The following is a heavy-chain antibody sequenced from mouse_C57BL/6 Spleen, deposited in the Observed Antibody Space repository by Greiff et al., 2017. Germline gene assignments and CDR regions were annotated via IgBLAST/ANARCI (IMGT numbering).Heavy chain of an antibody. J-gene: IGHJ4*01. CDR3: ARDDYDGENAMDY. CDR2: IDPSDSET. D-gene: IGHD2-4*01. V-gene: IGHV1-52*01. CDR1: GYTFTSYW. Sequence: QVQLKQPGAELVRPGSSVKLSCKASGYTFTSYWMHWVKQRPIQGLEWIGNIDPSDSETHYNQKFKDKATLTVDKSSSTAYMQLSSLTSEDSAVYYCARDDYDGENAMDYWGQGTSVTDSS.